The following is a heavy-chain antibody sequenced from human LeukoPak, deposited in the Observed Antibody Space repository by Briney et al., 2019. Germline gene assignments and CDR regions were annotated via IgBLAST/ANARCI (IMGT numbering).Heavy chain of an antibody. CDR3: AKDRPRSSRGAHSPAGYY. Sequence: GGSLRLSCAASGFTFSSYAMSWVRQAPGKGLEWVSAISGSGGSTYYADSVKGRFTISRDNSKNTLYLQMNSLRAEDTAVYYCAKDRPRSSRGAHSPAGYYWGQGTLVTVSS. D-gene: IGHD3-10*01. CDR1: GFTFSSYA. CDR2: ISGSGGST. V-gene: IGHV3-23*01. J-gene: IGHJ4*02.